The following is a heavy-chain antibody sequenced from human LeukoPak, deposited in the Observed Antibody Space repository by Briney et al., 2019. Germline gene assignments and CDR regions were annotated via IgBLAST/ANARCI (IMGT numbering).Heavy chain of an antibody. V-gene: IGHV1-8*01. CDR1: GYTFTSYD. Sequence: GASVKVSCKASGYTFTSYDINWVRQATGQGLEWMGWMNPNSGNTGYAQKFQGRVTMTRNTSISTAYMELSSLRSEDTAVYYCARVLRYYYGPGSLLYYFDYWGQGTLVTVSS. CDR2: MNPNSGNT. D-gene: IGHD3-10*01. J-gene: IGHJ4*02. CDR3: ARVLRYYYGPGSLLYYFDY.